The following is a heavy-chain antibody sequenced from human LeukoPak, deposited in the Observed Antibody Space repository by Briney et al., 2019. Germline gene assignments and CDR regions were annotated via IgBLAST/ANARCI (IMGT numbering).Heavy chain of an antibody. CDR3: ARGDSSTTSTTFDY. Sequence: GALRLSCAASGFTFSSHWMHWVRQAPGKGLVWVSRINSDGSSTNYADSVKGRFTISRDNAKNTLYLQMNSLRAEDTAVYYCARGDSSTTSTTFDYWGQGTLVTVSS. D-gene: IGHD6-13*01. CDR1: GFTFSSHW. CDR2: INSDGSST. V-gene: IGHV3-74*01. J-gene: IGHJ4*02.